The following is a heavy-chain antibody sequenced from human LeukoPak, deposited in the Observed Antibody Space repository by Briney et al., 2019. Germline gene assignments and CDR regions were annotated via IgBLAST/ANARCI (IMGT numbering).Heavy chain of an antibody. CDR2: MNPNSGNT. V-gene: IGHV1-8*01. Sequence: ASVKVSCKASGYTFTSYDINWVRQATGQGLEWMGWMNPNSGNTGYAQKFQGRVTMTRNTSIRTAYMELSSLRSEDTAVYYCARGGHRTEDYGVATIANYWGQGTLVTVSS. CDR1: GYTFTSYD. D-gene: IGHD5-12*01. J-gene: IGHJ4*02. CDR3: ARGGHRTEDYGVATIANY.